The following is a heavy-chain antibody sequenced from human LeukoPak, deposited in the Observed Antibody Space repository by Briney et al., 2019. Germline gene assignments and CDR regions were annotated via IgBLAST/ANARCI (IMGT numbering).Heavy chain of an antibody. CDR1: GFTFSIYS. J-gene: IGHJ4*02. CDR3: ARDFTLNNFWSGYTKDY. V-gene: IGHV3-21*01. CDR2: ISSSSTYI. D-gene: IGHD3-3*01. Sequence: PGGSLRLSCAASGFTFSIYSMNWVRQAPGKGLEWVSYISSSSTYIYYADSVKGRFTISRDNAKNSLYLQMNSLGAEDTAVYYCARDFTLNNFWSGYTKDYWGQGTLVTVSS.